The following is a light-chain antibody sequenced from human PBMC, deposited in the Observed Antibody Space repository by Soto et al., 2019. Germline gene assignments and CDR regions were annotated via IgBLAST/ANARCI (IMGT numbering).Light chain of an antibody. Sequence: EIVMAQSPATLSLSPGGIATLSCRASQSVSSNLAWYQQKPGQAPRLLIYAASTRATGLPARFSGSGSGTEFTLTINSLQSEDFVVYYCQQYDNWPPTFGQGTRLEIK. V-gene: IGKV3-15*01. CDR2: AAS. CDR1: QSVSSN. J-gene: IGKJ5*01. CDR3: QQYDNWPPT.